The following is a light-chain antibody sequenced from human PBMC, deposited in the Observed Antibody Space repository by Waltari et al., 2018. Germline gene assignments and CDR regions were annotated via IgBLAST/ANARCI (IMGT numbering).Light chain of an antibody. CDR1: QSVSTN. Sequence: EIVMTQSPGTLSVSPGGRATLSCSASQSVSTNLAWYQQKPGQAPRLLIFDASTRATGVPGRFSGSGSGTDFTLTISRLQSQDFAVYYCQQYDDWPGTFGQGTKVEIK. V-gene: IGKV3-15*01. CDR2: DAS. J-gene: IGKJ1*01. CDR3: QQYDDWPGT.